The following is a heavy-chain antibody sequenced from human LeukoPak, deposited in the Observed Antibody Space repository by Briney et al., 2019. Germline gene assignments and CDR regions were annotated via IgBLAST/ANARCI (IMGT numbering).Heavy chain of an antibody. V-gene: IGHV3-48*04. J-gene: IGHJ4*02. CDR2: ISSSGSTI. CDR3: AREAGIAVAGSGEGFDY. D-gene: IGHD6-19*01. CDR1: GFTFSSYG. Sequence: GGSLRLSCAASGFTFSSYGMHWVRQAPGKGLEWVSYISSSGSTIYYADSVKGRFTISRDNAKNSLYLQMNSLRAEDTAVYYCAREAGIAVAGSGEGFDYWGQGTLVTVSS.